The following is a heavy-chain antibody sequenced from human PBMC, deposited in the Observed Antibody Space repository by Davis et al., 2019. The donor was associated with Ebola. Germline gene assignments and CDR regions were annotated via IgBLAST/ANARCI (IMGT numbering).Heavy chain of an antibody. CDR2: IIPIFGTA. J-gene: IGHJ4*02. V-gene: IGHV1-69*13. CDR1: GGTFSSYA. CDR3: ARDCTNGVCYIDY. D-gene: IGHD2-8*01. Sequence: SVKVSCKASGGTFSSYAISWVRQAPGQGLEWMGGIIPIFGTANYAQKFQGRVTITADESTSTAYMELSSLRSDDTAVYYCARDCTNGVCYIDYWGQGTLVTVSS.